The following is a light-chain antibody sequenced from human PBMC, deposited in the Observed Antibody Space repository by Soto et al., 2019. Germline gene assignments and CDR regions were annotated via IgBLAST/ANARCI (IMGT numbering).Light chain of an antibody. Sequence: EIVMTQSPATLSVSPGERATLSCRASQSISSELAWYQHRPGQPPRLLIYGASTRATGVPDRFTGSGSGSDFTLTISGLQSEDFAVYYCQQGHNWPLTFGQGTRLEI. CDR1: QSISSE. CDR2: GAS. V-gene: IGKV3-15*01. CDR3: QQGHNWPLT. J-gene: IGKJ2*01.